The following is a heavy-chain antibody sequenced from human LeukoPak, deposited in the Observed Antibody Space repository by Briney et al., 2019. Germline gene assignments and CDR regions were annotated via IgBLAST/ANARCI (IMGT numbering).Heavy chain of an antibody. D-gene: IGHD5-18*01. Sequence: GGSLRLSCAASGFTFSSYWMSWVRQAPGKGLEWVANIKQDGSEKYYVDSVKGRFTISRDNAKNSLYLQMNSLRAEDTAVYYCAGGGPSSGYSYGYYYYYYMDVWGKGTMVTVSS. CDR1: GFTFSSYW. V-gene: IGHV3-7*01. CDR3: AGGGPSSGYSYGYYYYYYMDV. CDR2: IKQDGSEK. J-gene: IGHJ6*03.